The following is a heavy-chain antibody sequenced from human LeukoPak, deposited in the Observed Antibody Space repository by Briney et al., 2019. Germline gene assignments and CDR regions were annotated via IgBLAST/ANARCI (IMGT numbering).Heavy chain of an antibody. CDR3: ARVAGSSSWYSLDY. Sequence: SETLSLTCAVYGGSFSGYYWSWIRQPPGKGLEWIGEINHSGSTNYNPSLKSRVTISVDTSKNQFSLKLSSVTAADTAVYYCARVAGSSSWYSLDYWGQGTLVTVSS. CDR2: INHSGST. V-gene: IGHV4-34*01. D-gene: IGHD6-13*01. J-gene: IGHJ4*02. CDR1: GGSFSGYY.